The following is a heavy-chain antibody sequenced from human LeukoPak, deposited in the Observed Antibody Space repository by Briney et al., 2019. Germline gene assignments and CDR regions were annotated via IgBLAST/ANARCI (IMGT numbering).Heavy chain of an antibody. CDR1: GGSFSGYY. CDR3: AREERGYSYGPPYYYYYSMDV. CDR2: INHSGST. V-gene: IGHV4-34*01. Sequence: SETLSLTCAVYGGSFSGYYWSWIRQPPGKGLEWIGEINHSGSTNYDPSLKSRVTISVDTSKTQFSLKLSSVTAADTAVYYCAREERGYSYGPPYYYYYSMDVWGQGTTVTVS. D-gene: IGHD5-18*01. J-gene: IGHJ6*02.